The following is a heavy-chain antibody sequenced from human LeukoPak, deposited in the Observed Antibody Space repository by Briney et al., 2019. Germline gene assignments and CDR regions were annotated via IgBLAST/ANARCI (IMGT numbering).Heavy chain of an antibody. CDR1: GFTFSSYA. Sequence: PGGSLRLSCAASGFTFSSYAMSWVRQAPGKGLEWVSAISGSGGSTYYADSVKGRFTISRDNSKNTLYLQMNSLRAEDTAVYYCAKVGGYSYGQIGHFDYWGQGTLVTVSS. V-gene: IGHV3-23*01. CDR3: AKVGGYSYGQIGHFDY. D-gene: IGHD5-18*01. J-gene: IGHJ4*02. CDR2: ISGSGGST.